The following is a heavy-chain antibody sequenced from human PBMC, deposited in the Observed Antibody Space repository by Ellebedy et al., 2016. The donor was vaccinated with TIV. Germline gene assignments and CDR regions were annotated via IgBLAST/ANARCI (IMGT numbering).Heavy chain of an antibody. CDR1: GGSIRSSFYY. Sequence: SETLSLTCSVSGGSIRSSFYYWGWIRQPPGKGLEWIGSMHYSGSTHYNPSLKTRVTISVDTSKNQFSLSLSSVTAADTAVYFCAGDVDRALDRFDPWGQGTRVTVFS. V-gene: IGHV4-39*07. CDR2: MHYSGST. D-gene: IGHD5-18*01. CDR3: AGDVDRALDRFDP. J-gene: IGHJ5*02.